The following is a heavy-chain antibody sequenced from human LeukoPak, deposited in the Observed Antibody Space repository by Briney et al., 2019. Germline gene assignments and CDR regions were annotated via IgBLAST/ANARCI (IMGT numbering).Heavy chain of an antibody. CDR2: IRYDGSNK. V-gene: IGHV3-30*02. Sequence: EGSLRLSCAASGFTVTNAWMTWVRQAPGKGLEWVAFIRYDGSNKYYADSVKGRFTISRDNSKNTLYLQMNSLRAEDTAVYYCAKDPRYYDFWSGYYAFDYWGQGTLVTVSS. CDR3: AKDPRYYDFWSGYYAFDY. J-gene: IGHJ4*02. D-gene: IGHD3-3*01. CDR1: GFTVTNAW.